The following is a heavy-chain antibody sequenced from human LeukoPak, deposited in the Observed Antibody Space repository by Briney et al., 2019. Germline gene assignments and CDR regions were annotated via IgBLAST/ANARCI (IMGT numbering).Heavy chain of an antibody. CDR2: ISSSSSYI. CDR1: GFTFSSYS. D-gene: IGHD3-10*01. Sequence: PGGSLRLSCAASGFTFSSYSMNWVRQAPGKGLEWVSSISSSSSYIYYADSVRGRFTISRDNAKNSLYLQMNSLRAEDTALYYCARVGRDLWFGELLSHYYMDVWGKGTTVTVSS. J-gene: IGHJ6*03. CDR3: ARVGRDLWFGELLSHYYMDV. V-gene: IGHV3-21*04.